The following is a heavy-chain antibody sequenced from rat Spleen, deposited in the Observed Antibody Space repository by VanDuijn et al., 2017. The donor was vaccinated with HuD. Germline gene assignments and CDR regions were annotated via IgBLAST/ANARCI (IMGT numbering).Heavy chain of an antibody. CDR1: GFTFSDYN. CDR2: ITYDGSST. CDR3: ARPTEGIAWFAY. Sequence: EVQLVESGGGLVQPGRSLKLSCAASGFTFSDYNMAWVRQAPRKGLEWVAIITYDGSSTYYRDSVKGRFTISRDIAKSILFLEMDSLRSEDTATYYCARPTEGIAWFAYWGQGTLVTVSS. V-gene: IGHV5-7*01. J-gene: IGHJ3*01. D-gene: IGHD1-11*01.